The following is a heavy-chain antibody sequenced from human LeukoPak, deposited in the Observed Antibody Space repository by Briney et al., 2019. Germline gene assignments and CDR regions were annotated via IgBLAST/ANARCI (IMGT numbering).Heavy chain of an antibody. J-gene: IGHJ5*02. CDR2: IIPILSIA. Sequence: GSSVKISCKASVGTFSSYAISWVRQAPGHGLEWVGRIIPILSIANYAQKFQSRVTITADKSTSTDYMGMSSLRSEDTAVYYCARDLGIAVAGTFDPWGQGNLVTVSS. V-gene: IGHV1-69*04. CDR1: VGTFSSYA. D-gene: IGHD6-19*01. CDR3: ARDLGIAVAGTFDP.